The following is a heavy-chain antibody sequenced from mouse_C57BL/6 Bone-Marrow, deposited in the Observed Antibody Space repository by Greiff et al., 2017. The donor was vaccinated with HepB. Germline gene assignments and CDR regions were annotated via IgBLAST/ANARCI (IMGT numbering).Heavy chain of an antibody. CDR1: GFTFSSYG. D-gene: IGHD1-1*02. V-gene: IGHV5-6*02. CDR2: ISSGGSYT. J-gene: IGHJ3*01. CDR3: ARLLWSFAY. Sequence: EVMLVESGGDLVKPGGSLKLSCAASGFTFSSYGMSWVRRTPDKRLEWVATISSGGSYTYYPDSVKGRFTISRDNAKNTLYLQMSSLKSEDTAMYYCARLLWSFAYWGQGTLVTVSA.